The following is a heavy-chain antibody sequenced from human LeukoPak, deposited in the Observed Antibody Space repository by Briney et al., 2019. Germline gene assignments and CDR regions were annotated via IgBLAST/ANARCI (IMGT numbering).Heavy chain of an antibody. J-gene: IGHJ4*02. Sequence: GESLKISCKGSGYSFSSYWIDWVRQMPGKGLEWMGIIYPGDSNTRYSPSFQGQVTISADKSISTAYLQWSSLKASDTAINYCARRPTGRQLYDYWGQGTLVTVSS. V-gene: IGHV5-51*01. CDR1: GYSFSSYW. CDR2: IYPGDSNT. CDR3: ARRPTGRQLYDY. D-gene: IGHD3-10*01.